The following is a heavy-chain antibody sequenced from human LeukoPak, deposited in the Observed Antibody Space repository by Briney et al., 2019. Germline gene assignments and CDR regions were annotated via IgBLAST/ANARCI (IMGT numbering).Heavy chain of an antibody. CDR2: ISSSSSYI. D-gene: IGHD6-6*01. J-gene: IGHJ4*02. CDR3: ARGRSAAPRGSDY. V-gene: IGHV3-21*01. CDR1: GFTFSSYS. Sequence: GGSLRLSCAASGFTFSSYSMNWVRQAPGKGLEWVSSISSSSSYIYYADSVKGRFTISRANAKNSLYLQMNSLRAEDTAVYYCARGRSAAPRGSDYWGQGTLVTVSS.